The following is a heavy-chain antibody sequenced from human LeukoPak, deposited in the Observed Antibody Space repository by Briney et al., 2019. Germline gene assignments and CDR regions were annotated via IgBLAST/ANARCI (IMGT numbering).Heavy chain of an antibody. CDR2: ISAYNGNT. V-gene: IGHV1-18*01. Sequence: ASVKVSCKASGYTFTSYGISWVRQAPGQGLEWMGWISAYNGNTNCAQKLQGRVTMTTDTSTSTAYMELRSLRSDDTAVYYCASFGAGYGSGSYYYYGMDVWGQGTTVTVSS. D-gene: IGHD3-10*01. CDR1: GYTFTSYG. CDR3: ASFGAGYGSGSYYYYGMDV. J-gene: IGHJ6*02.